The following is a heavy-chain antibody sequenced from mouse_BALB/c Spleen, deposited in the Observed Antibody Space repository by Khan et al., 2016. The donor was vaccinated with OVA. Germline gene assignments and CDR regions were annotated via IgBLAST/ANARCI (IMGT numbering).Heavy chain of an antibody. J-gene: IGHJ4*01. Sequence: QVQLKQSGPGLVAPSQSLSITCTVSGFSLTGYGVNWVRQPPGKGLEWLGMIWGDGSTDYNSALKSRLSISKDNSKSQVFLKMNSLHTDDTARYYCAREIYYDYACYYAMDYWGQGTSVTVSS. V-gene: IGHV2-6-7*01. CDR1: GFSLTGYG. D-gene: IGHD2-4*01. CDR2: IWGDGST. CDR3: AREIYYDYACYYAMDY.